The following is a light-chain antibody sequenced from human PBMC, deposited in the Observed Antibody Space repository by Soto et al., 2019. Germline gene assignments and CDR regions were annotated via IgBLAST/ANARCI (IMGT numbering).Light chain of an antibody. Sequence: EIVLTQSPGTLSLYPGERATLSCRASQSVSSSYLAWYQQKPGQAPRLLIYGASSRATGIPDRFSGSGSGTDFTLTISRLETEDFAVYYCQQYGSSPQTFGQGTKV. CDR1: QSVSSSY. CDR2: GAS. J-gene: IGKJ1*01. V-gene: IGKV3-20*01. CDR3: QQYGSSPQT.